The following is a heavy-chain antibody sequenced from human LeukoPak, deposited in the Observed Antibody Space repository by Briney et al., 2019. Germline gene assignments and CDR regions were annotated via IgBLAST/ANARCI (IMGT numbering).Heavy chain of an antibody. Sequence: PSETLSLMCSVSGGSISRYYWSSIRQPPGKGLEWIGYIYYSGNTNYNPSLKSRVTLSVDTSKNQFSLNLSSVTAADTAVYYCAIHRCSHGLWRYFELWGRGTLVTVSS. D-gene: IGHD2-8*01. CDR1: GGSISRYY. V-gene: IGHV4-59*01. CDR3: AIHRCSHGLWRYFEL. CDR2: IYYSGNT. J-gene: IGHJ2*01.